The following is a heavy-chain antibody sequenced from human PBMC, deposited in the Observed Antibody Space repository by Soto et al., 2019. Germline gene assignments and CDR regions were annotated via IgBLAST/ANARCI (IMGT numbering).Heavy chain of an antibody. V-gene: IGHV6-1*01. D-gene: IGHD2-21*01. CDR2: TYYRSKWYN. CDR1: GDSVSSNSAA. CDR3: AREATYEIASCEHYVDI. Sequence: KQSQTLSLTCAISGDSVSSNSAAWNWIRQSPSRGLEWLGRTYYRSKWYNDYAVSVKSRITINPDTSKNQFSLKLNSVTPEDTAVYYCAREATYEIASCEHYVDIWGQGTMVTVSS. J-gene: IGHJ3*02.